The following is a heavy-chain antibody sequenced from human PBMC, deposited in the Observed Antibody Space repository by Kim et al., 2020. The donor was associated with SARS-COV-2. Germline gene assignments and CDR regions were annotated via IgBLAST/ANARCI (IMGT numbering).Heavy chain of an antibody. Sequence: STNYHPSLKSPVTLSVDTSKNQFSLKLSSVTAADTAVYYCVRSMGSYDYWGQGTLVTVSS. CDR3: VRSMGSYDY. D-gene: IGHD3-10*01. CDR2: ST. V-gene: IGHV4-34*01. J-gene: IGHJ4*02.